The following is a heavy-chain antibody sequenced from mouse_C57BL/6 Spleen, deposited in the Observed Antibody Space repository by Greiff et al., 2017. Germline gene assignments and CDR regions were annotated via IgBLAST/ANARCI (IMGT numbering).Heavy chain of an antibody. CDR2: IYPRDGST. D-gene: IGHD2-3*01. CDR1: GYTFTDHT. Sequence: QVQLKQSDAELVKPGASVKISCKASGYTFTDHTIHWMKQRPEQGLEWIGYIYPRDGSTKYNEKFKGKATLTADKSSSTAYMQLNSLTSEDSAGYVWGRIYDGEPMDDWGQGTSVTGSS. V-gene: IGHV1-78*01. CDR3: GRIYDGEPMDD. J-gene: IGHJ4*01.